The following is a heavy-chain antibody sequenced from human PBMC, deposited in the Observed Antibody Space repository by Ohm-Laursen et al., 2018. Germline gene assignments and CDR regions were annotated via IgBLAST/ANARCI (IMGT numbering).Heavy chain of an antibody. CDR1: GYIFTSYG. V-gene: IGHV1-18*01. CDR2: ISAYNGDR. Sequence: SVKVSCKASGYIFTSYGFSWVRQAPGQGLEWMGWISAYNGDRKYAQKFQGRVTMTTDTSTSTAYMDLRSLRSDDTAVYYCARDGHTYNYYYGMDVWGQGTTVAVSS. D-gene: IGHD3-16*01. J-gene: IGHJ6*02. CDR3: ARDGHTYNYYYGMDV.